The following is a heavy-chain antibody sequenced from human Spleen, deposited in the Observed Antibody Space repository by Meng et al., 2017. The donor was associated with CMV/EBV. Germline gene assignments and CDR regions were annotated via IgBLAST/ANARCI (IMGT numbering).Heavy chain of an antibody. J-gene: IGHJ4*02. CDR2: IYSGGAT. CDR3: AKSRDSGYDLIDY. V-gene: IGHV3-53*01. Sequence: GGSLRLSCAASDFTVGSHYMTWVRQASGKGLEWVSIIYSGGATYYADSVEGRFTISRDNSENTVYLQMNSLRAEDTAVYYCAKSRDSGYDLIDYWGQGTLVTVSS. CDR1: DFTVGSHY. D-gene: IGHD5-12*01.